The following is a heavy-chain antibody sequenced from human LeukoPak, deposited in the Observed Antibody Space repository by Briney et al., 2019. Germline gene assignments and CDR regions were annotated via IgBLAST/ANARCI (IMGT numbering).Heavy chain of an antibody. CDR3: ARDLSRYYYDSSGNHDY. Sequence: ASVKVSCKASGYTFTSYGISWVRQAPGQGLEWMGWISAYNGNTNYAQKLQGRVTMNTDTSTSTAYMELRSLRSDDTAVYYCARDLSRYYYDSSGNHDYWAREPWSPSPQ. CDR2: ISAYNGNT. D-gene: IGHD3-22*01. V-gene: IGHV1-18*01. J-gene: IGHJ4*02. CDR1: GYTFTSYG.